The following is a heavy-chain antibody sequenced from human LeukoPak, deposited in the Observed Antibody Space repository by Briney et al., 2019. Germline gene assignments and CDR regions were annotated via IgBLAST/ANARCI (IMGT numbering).Heavy chain of an antibody. D-gene: IGHD2-21*02. V-gene: IGHV4-59*08. CDR1: GGSISSYY. CDR3: ARQSCGGDCEHYYYGMDV. CDR2: IYYSGST. Sequence: SETLSLTCTVSGGSISSYYWSWIRQPPGKGLEWIGYIYYSGSTNYNPSLKSRVTISVDTSKNQFSLKLSSVTAADTAVYYCARQSCGGDCEHYYYGMDVWGQGTTVTVSS. J-gene: IGHJ6*02.